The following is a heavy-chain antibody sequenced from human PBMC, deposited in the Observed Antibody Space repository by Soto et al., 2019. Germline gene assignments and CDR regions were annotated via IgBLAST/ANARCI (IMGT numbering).Heavy chain of an antibody. CDR1: GGTFSSYT. J-gene: IGHJ2*01. D-gene: IGHD6-13*01. Sequence: QVQLVQSGAEVKKPGSSVKVSCKASGGTFSSYTISWVRQAPGQGLEWMGRIIPILGIANYAQKFQGRVTITADKSTSTAYMELSSLRSEDTAVYYCAREFYSSSGYKYWYFDLWGRGTLVTVSS. CDR2: IIPILGIA. V-gene: IGHV1-69*08. CDR3: AREFYSSSGYKYWYFDL.